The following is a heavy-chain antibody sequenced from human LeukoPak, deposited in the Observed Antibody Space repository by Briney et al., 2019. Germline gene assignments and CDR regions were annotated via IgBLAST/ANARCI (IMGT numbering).Heavy chain of an antibody. CDR1: GYSISTDYH. J-gene: IGHJ4*02. D-gene: IGHD3-10*01. CDR3: ARDRSYYTFDY. V-gene: IGHV4-38-2*02. CDR2: MHHSGST. Sequence: SETLSFTCAVSGYSISTDYHWGWIRQPPGKGLAWIGSMHHSGSTYYNPSLKSRVTISVDTSKNQVSLKLNSVTAADTAVYYCARDRSYYTFDYWGQGTLVTVSA.